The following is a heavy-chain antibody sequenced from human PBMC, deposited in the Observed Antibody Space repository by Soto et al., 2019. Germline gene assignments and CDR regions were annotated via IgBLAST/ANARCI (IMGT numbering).Heavy chain of an antibody. J-gene: IGHJ5*02. D-gene: IGHD6-13*01. Sequence: PGGSLRLSCAASGFTFSSYSMNWVRQAPGKGLEWVSSISSSSSYIYYADSVKGRFTISRDNAKNSLYLQMNSLRAEDTAVYYCARAPKSQQLVRGWFDPWGQGTLVTVSS. CDR3: ARAPKSQQLVRGWFDP. CDR2: ISSSSSYI. V-gene: IGHV3-21*01. CDR1: GFTFSSYS.